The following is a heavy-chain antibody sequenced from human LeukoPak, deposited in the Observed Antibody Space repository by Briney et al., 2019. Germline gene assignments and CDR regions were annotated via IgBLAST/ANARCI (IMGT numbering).Heavy chain of an antibody. Sequence: SETLSLTCTVSGGSISSYYWSWIRQPPGKGLEWIGYIYYSGSTNYSPSLKSRVTISVDTSKNQFSLKLSSVNAADTAVYYCARARILYHAFDIWGQGTMVTVSS. J-gene: IGHJ3*02. CDR3: ARARILYHAFDI. D-gene: IGHD2-8*01. V-gene: IGHV4-59*01. CDR1: GGSISSYY. CDR2: IYYSGST.